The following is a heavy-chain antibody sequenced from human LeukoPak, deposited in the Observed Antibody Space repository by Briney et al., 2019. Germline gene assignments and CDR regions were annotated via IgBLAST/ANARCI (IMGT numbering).Heavy chain of an antibody. CDR3: ARDYDSSGYYPFDY. D-gene: IGHD3-22*01. CDR2: IYYSGST. CDR1: GGSISSSSYY. Sequence: SETLSLTCTVSGGSISSSSYYWGWIRQPPGKGLEWIGSIYYSGSTYYNPSLKSRVTISVDTSKNQFSLKLSSVTAADTAVYYCARDYDSSGYYPFDYWGQGTLVTVSS. J-gene: IGHJ4*02. V-gene: IGHV4-39*07.